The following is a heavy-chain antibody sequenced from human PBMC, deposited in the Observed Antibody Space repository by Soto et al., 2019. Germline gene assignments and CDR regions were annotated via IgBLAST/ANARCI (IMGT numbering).Heavy chain of an antibody. J-gene: IGHJ3*02. Sequence: QVHLQESGPQLVKPSQPLSLTCTVSGGPVRDAFSYWTWIRQPPGKGPEWMGYPSYTGSTYYNPSRRNRAPISVDESSDLLSLRMCSVTAAVTAVYFCARELEGGVFDIWGRGTLVTVSS. V-gene: IGHV4-30-4*01. CDR2: PSYTGST. CDR1: GGPVRDAFSY. D-gene: IGHD2-8*02. CDR3: ARELEGGVFDI.